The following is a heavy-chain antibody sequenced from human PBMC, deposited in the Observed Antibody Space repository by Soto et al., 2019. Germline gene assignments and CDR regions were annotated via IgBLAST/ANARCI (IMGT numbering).Heavy chain of an antibody. J-gene: IGHJ4*02. D-gene: IGHD1-1*01. Sequence: QPGGSLRLSCAASGFTFSSYAMSWVRQAPGKGLEWVSAISGSGGSTYYADSVKGRFTVSRDISTNMFFLQMNKLSAEDMATYYCARAGFERLYFDQWGRGTLVTVSS. CDR3: ARAGFERLYFDQ. CDR2: ISGSGGST. V-gene: IGHV3-23*01. CDR1: GFTFSSYA.